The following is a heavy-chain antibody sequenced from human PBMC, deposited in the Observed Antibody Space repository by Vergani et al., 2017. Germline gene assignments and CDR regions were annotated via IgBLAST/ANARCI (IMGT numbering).Heavy chain of an antibody. CDR3: ASEWLLPKRRWFDP. V-gene: IGHV4-34*01. CDR1: GGSFSGYY. J-gene: IGHJ5*02. D-gene: IGHD3-22*01. Sequence: QVQLQQWGAGLLKPSETLSLTCAVYGGSFSGYYWSWIRQPPGKGLEWIGEINHSGSTNYNPSLKSRVTISVDTSKNQFSLKLSSVTAADTAVYYCASEWLLPKRRWFDPWGQGTQVTVSS. CDR2: INHSGST.